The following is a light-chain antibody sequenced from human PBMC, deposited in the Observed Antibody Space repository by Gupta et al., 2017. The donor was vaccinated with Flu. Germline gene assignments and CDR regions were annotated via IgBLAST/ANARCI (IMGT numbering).Light chain of an antibody. J-gene: IGLJ1*01. CDR1: SSDIGTYDY. CDR3: SSYTSTTDYV. V-gene: IGLV2-14*01. CDR2: EIN. Sequence: HSALTQPASVSGSPGQSITISCTGTSSDIGTYDYVSWYQQHPGKAPKLMIYEINNRPSGVSYRFSGSKSGNTASLTISGLQAEDEAEYYCSSYTSTTDYVFGTGTKVTVL.